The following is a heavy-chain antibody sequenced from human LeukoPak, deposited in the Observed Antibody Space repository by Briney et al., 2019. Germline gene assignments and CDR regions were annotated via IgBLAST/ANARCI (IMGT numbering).Heavy chain of an antibody. V-gene: IGHV3-23*01. CDR1: GFTFSTYA. D-gene: IGHD3-9*01. CDR3: AKRGVTGYKEAFDY. CDR2: VSGSGGST. J-gene: IGHJ4*02. Sequence: PGGSLRLSCAASGFTFSTYAMSWVRQAPGKGLEWVSAVSGSGGSTYYADSVGGRFTISRDNSKNTLHLQMNSLRAEDTAVYYCAKRGVTGYKEAFDYWGQGTLVTVSS.